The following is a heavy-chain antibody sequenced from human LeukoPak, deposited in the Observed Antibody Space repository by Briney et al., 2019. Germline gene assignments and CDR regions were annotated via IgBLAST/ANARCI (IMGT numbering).Heavy chain of an antibody. CDR1: GFTFSSYA. CDR2: VSGSGGST. Sequence: GGSLRVSCAASGFTFSSYAMSWVRQAPGKGLEWVSAVSGSGGSTYYAPSVQGRFTISRANSKNTLYLQLNSLRAEDPAVYYCARDPPTASTGWYGSRFDYRGQGPLVTVPS. CDR3: ARDPPTASTGWYGSRFDY. D-gene: IGHD6-19*01. V-gene: IGHV3-23*01. J-gene: IGHJ4*02.